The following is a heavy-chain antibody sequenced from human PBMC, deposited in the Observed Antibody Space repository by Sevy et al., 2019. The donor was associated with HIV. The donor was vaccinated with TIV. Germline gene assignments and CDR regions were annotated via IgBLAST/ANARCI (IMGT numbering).Heavy chain of an antibody. Sequence: GGSLRLSCAASGFTFSSYAMSWVRQAPGKGLEWVSAISGSGGSTYYADSVKGRFTISRDNSKNTLYLQMNSLRAEDTAVYYCAKDLGSSSWYFRSEPVAGDIWGQGTMVTVSS. J-gene: IGHJ3*02. CDR2: ISGSGGST. CDR3: AKDLGSSSWYFRSEPVAGDI. CDR1: GFTFSSYA. D-gene: IGHD6-13*01. V-gene: IGHV3-23*01.